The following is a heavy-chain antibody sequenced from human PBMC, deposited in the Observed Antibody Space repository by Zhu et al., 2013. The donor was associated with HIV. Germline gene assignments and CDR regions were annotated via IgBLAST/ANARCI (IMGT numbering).Heavy chain of an antibody. D-gene: IGHD3-16*01. J-gene: IGHJ6*02. V-gene: IGHV1-2*02. Sequence: QVQLVQSGAEVKKPGASVKVSCKASGYTFTGYYMHWVRQAPGQGLEWMGWINPNSGGTNYAQKFQGRVTMTRDTSISTAYMELSRLRSDDTAVYYCARGPDVGNYDYVWGSYSDVWGQGTTGHRSP. CDR3: ARGPDVGNYDYVWGSYSDV. CDR1: GYTFTGYY. CDR2: INPNSGGT.